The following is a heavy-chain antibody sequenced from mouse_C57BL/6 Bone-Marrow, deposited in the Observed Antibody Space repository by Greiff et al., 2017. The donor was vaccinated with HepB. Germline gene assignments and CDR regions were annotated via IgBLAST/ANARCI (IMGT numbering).Heavy chain of an antibody. CDR2: IRNKANGYTT. CDR1: GFTFTDYY. J-gene: IGHJ4*01. V-gene: IGHV7-3*01. CDR3: ATKRGGYYDYSYAMDY. D-gene: IGHD2-4*01. Sequence: EVKVVESGGGLVQPGGSLSLSCAASGFTFTDYYMSWVRQPPGKALEWLGFIRNKANGYTTEYSASVKGRFTISRDNSQSILYLQMNALRAEDSAIYYCATKRGGYYDYSYAMDYWGQGTSVTVSS.